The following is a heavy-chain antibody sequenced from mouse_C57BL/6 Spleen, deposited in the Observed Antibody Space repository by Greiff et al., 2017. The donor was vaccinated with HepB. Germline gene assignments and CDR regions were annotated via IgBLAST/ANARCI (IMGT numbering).Heavy chain of an antibody. V-gene: IGHV1-39*01. CDR2: INPNYGTT. J-gene: IGHJ4*01. CDR1: GYSFTDYN. Sequence: EVQLQQSGPELVKPGASVKISCKASGYSFTDYNMNWVKQSNGKSLEWIGVINPNYGTTSYNQKFKGKATLTVDQSSSTAYMQLNSLTSEDSAGYCCARSAWGEGYAMDYWGQGTSVTVSS. CDR3: ARSAWGEGYAMDY. D-gene: IGHD4-1*01.